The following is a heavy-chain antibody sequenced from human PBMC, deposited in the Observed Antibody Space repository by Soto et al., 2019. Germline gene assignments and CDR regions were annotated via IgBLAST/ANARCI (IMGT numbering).Heavy chain of an antibody. D-gene: IGHD6-19*01. V-gene: IGHV3-23*01. J-gene: IGHJ4*02. CDR1: VFTFSSYA. CDR2: ISGSGGST. Sequence: GGSLRLSCAASVFTFSSYAMSWVRQAPGKGLEWVSAISGSGGSTYYADSVKGRFTISRDNSKNTLYLQMNSLRAEDTAVYYCAKGRAGYSSGWYYWGQGTLVTVSS. CDR3: AKGRAGYSSGWYY.